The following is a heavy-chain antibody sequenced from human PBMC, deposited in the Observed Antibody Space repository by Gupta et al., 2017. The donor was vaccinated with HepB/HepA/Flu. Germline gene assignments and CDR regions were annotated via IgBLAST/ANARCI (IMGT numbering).Heavy chain of an antibody. V-gene: IGHV4-30-4*01. CDR2: IYYSGST. CDR3: ARETDGYDSSGYPNPLFDY. D-gene: IGHD3-22*01. CDR1: GGSISGGDYY. J-gene: IGHJ4*02. Sequence: QVQLQESGTGLVKPSQPLSPTATVSGGSISGGDYYWCWIAYPPGKGLEWIGYIYYSGSTYYTPSLKSRVTISVDTSKNQFSLKLSSVTAADTAVYYCARETDGYDSSGYPNPLFDYWGQGTLVTVSS.